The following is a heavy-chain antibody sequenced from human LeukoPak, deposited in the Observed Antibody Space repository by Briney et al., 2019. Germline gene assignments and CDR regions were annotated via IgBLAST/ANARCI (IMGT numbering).Heavy chain of an antibody. CDR1: GGSISRSSYY. Sequence: SETLSLTCTVSGGSISRSSYYWGWIRQPPGKGLEWIGSIYYSGSTYYNPSLKSRVTISVDTSKNQFSLKLSSVTAADTAVYYCARHVSHHHYYDSSGYYPYAFDIWGQGTMVTVSS. V-gene: IGHV4-39*01. CDR3: ARHVSHHHYYDSSGYYPYAFDI. J-gene: IGHJ3*02. CDR2: IYYSGST. D-gene: IGHD3-22*01.